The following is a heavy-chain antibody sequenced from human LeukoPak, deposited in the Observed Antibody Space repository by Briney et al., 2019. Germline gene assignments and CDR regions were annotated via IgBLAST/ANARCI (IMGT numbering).Heavy chain of an antibody. J-gene: IGHJ5*02. CDR1: GFTFSSYE. CDR2: ISSSGSTI. D-gene: IGHD3-3*01. Sequence: GGSLRLSCAASGFTFSSYEMNWVRQAPGKGLEWVSYISSSGSTIYYADSVKGRFTISRDNAKNSLYLQMNSLRAEDTAVYYCARDSSVAILFGLDPWGQGTLVTVSS. CDR3: ARDSSVAILFGLDP. V-gene: IGHV3-48*03.